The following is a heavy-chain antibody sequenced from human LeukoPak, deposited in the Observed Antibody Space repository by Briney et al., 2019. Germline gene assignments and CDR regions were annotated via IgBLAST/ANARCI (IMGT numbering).Heavy chain of an antibody. D-gene: IGHD2-2*02. CDR3: AREAYCSSTSCYTLAFDI. CDR1: GGTFSSYA. J-gene: IGHJ3*02. CDR2: IIPIFGTA. V-gene: IGHV1-69*13. Sequence: SVKVSCKASGGTFSSYAISWVRQAPGQGLEWMGGIIPIFGTANYAQKFQGRVTITADESTSTAYMELSSLRSEDTAVYYCAREAYCSSTSCYTLAFDIWAKGQWSPSLQ.